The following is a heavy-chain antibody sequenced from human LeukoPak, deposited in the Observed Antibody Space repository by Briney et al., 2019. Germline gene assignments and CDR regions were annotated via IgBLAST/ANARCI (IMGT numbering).Heavy chain of an antibody. CDR1: GFTVSGNY. Sequence: PGGSLRLSCAASGFTVSGNYMSWVRRAPGKGLEWVSIIYSGGATYYADSVEGRFTISRDNSNNTLYLQMNSLRAEDTAVYYCARDLYSSGWFDYWGQGTLVTVSS. CDR3: ARDLYSSGWFDY. CDR2: IYSGGAT. V-gene: IGHV3-53*01. J-gene: IGHJ4*02. D-gene: IGHD6-19*01.